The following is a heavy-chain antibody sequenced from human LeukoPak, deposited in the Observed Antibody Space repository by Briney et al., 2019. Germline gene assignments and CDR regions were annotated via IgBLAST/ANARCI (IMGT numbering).Heavy chain of an antibody. Sequence: GGSLRLSCAASGFTFSDYYMSWIRQAPGKGLEWVSSISSSSSYIYYADSVKGRFTISRDNAKNSLYLQMNSLRAEDTAVYYCARDPGRVGFGDPYWGQGTLVTVSS. V-gene: IGHV3-11*06. J-gene: IGHJ4*02. CDR3: ARDPGRVGFGDPY. D-gene: IGHD3-10*01. CDR1: GFTFSDYY. CDR2: ISSSSSYI.